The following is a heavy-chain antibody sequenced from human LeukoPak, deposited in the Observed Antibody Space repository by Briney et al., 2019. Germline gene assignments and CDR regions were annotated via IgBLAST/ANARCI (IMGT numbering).Heavy chain of an antibody. D-gene: IGHD2-15*01. CDR3: ARGDLAANRGWCFDY. Sequence: GGSLRLSCAASGFTFSSYWMSWVRQAPGKGLEWVANIKQDGSEKYYVDSVKGRFTISRDNAKNSLCLQMNSLRAEDTAVYYCARGDLAANRGWCFDYWGQGTLVTVSS. CDR1: GFTFSSYW. V-gene: IGHV3-7*01. CDR2: IKQDGSEK. J-gene: IGHJ4*02.